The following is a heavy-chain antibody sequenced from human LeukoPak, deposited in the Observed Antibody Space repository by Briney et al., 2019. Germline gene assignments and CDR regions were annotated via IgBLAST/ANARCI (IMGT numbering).Heavy chain of an antibody. D-gene: IGHD3-22*01. J-gene: IGHJ5*02. CDR2: IYYSGST. CDR3: ARHPAYYYDSSGYYGDWFDP. V-gene: IGHV4-39*01. CDR1: GGSIISSSYY. Sequence: SETLSLTCTVSGGSIISSSYYWGWIRQPPGKGLEWIGSIYYSGSTYYNPSLKSRVTISVDTSKNQFSLKLSSVTAADTAVYYCARHPAYYYDSSGYYGDWFDPWGQGTLVTVSS.